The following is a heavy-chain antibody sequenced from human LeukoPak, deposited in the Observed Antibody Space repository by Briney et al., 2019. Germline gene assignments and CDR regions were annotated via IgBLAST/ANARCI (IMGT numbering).Heavy chain of an antibody. J-gene: IGHJ4*02. Sequence: GASVKVSCKASGGTFSSYAISWVRQAPGQGLEWMGRIIPILGIANYAQKFQGRVTIIADKSTSTAYMELSSLRSEDTAVYYCARGGTPNCSGGSCYDYWGQGTLVTVSS. V-gene: IGHV1-69*04. CDR3: ARGGTPNCSGGSCYDY. CDR1: GGTFSSYA. D-gene: IGHD2-15*01. CDR2: IIPILGIA.